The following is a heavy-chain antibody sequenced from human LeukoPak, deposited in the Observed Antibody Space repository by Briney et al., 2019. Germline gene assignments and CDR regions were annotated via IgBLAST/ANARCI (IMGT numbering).Heavy chain of an antibody. CDR2: ISSSGFTI. J-gene: IGHJ4*02. CDR3: ARGNSWSDY. Sequence: SGGSLRLSCAASGFTFSSYEMNWVRQAPGKGLEWVSYISSSGFTIYCADSVKGRFTISRDNAKNSLYLQMNSLRAEDTAVYHCARGNSWSDYWGQGTLVTVSS. D-gene: IGHD6-13*01. CDR1: GFTFSSYE. V-gene: IGHV3-48*03.